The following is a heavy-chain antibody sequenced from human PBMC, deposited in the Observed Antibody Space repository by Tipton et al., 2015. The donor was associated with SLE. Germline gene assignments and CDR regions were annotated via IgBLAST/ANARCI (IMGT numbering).Heavy chain of an antibody. Sequence: SLRLSCAASGFTFDEYAMHWVRQAPGKGLEWVSGISWNSDSIGYADSVKGRFTISRDNAKNSLYMQMNSLRPEDTALYYCAKDMGCSGGSCYRFTHYYYYGMAVWGQGTTVTVSS. CDR2: ISWNSDSI. CDR1: GFTFDEYA. V-gene: IGHV3-9*01. J-gene: IGHJ6*02. CDR3: AKDMGCSGGSCYRFTHYYYYGMAV. D-gene: IGHD2-15*01.